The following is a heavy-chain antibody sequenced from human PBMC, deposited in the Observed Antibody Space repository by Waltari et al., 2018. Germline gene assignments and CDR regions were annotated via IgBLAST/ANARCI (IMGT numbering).Heavy chain of an antibody. D-gene: IGHD5-12*01. V-gene: IGHV4-39*01. CDR2: INYNGII. J-gene: IGHJ5*02. CDR3: ARHWKKSGYRFDP. CDR1: GGSLSRSRSY. Sequence: QLQLQESGPGRVKPSETLSPTCTVSGGSLSRSRSYWGWIRPSPGKGLEWIGSINYNGIIDYNPTLQSRVTISGDTSKNRFSLRLSSVTAADTAVYYCARHWKKSGYRFDPWGQGTLVTVSS.